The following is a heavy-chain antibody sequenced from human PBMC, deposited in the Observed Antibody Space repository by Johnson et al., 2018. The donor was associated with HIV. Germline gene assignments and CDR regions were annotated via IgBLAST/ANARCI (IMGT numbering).Heavy chain of an antibody. J-gene: IGHJ3*02. D-gene: IGHD3-10*01. CDR3: ARDGYYYGLSGAFDI. CDR2: ISYDGSNK. V-gene: IGHV3-30*19. CDR1: GFTFSTYG. Sequence: VQLVESGGGVVQPGRSLRLSCAASGFTFSTYGMHWVRQAPGKGLEWVAVISYDGSNKYYADSVKGRFTISRDNSKNTLYLQMNSLGAEETAVYYCARDGYYYGLSGAFDIWGQGTMVTVSS.